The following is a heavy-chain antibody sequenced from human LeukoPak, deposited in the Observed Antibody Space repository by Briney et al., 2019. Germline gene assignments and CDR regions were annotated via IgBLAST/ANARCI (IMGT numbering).Heavy chain of an antibody. CDR2: INHSGST. J-gene: IGHJ4*02. D-gene: IGHD2/OR15-2a*01. Sequence: SETLSLTCAVYGGSFSGYYWSWIRQPPGKGLEWIGEINHSGSTNYNPSLKSRVTISVDTSKNQFSLKLSSVTAADTAVYYCARGSRFVSRPFAYWGQGTLVSVSS. V-gene: IGHV4-34*01. CDR3: ARGSRFVSRPFAY. CDR1: GGSFSGYY.